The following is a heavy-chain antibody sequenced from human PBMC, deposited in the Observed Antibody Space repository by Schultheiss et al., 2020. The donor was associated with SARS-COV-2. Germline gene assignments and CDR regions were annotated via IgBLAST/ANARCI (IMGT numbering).Heavy chain of an antibody. V-gene: IGHV3-48*03. D-gene: IGHD4-17*01. CDR2: ISSSGSTI. CDR1: GFTFSSYE. J-gene: IGHJ5*02. Sequence: GGSLRLSCAASGFTFSSYEMNWVRQAPGKGLEWVSYISSSGSTIYYADSVKGRFTISRDNAKNSLYLQMNSLRAEDTAVYYCARESYGDYVSWGQGTLVTVSS. CDR3: ARESYGDYVS.